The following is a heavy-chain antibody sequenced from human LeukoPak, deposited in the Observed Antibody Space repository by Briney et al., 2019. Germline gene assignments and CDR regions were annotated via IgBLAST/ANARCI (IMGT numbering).Heavy chain of an antibody. Sequence: PGGSLRLSCAASGLTFSSYAMHWVRQGPGKGLEWVAVISYDGSNKYYADSVKGRFTISRDNSKNTLYLQMNSLRAEDTAVYYCARDGNDGGVFDIWGQGTMVTVSS. CDR2: ISYDGSNK. V-gene: IGHV3-30-3*01. CDR1: GLTFSSYA. J-gene: IGHJ3*02. CDR3: ARDGNDGGVFDI. D-gene: IGHD2-15*01.